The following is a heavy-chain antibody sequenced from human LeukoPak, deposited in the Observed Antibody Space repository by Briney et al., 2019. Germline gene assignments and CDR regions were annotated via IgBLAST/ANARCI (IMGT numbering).Heavy chain of an antibody. Sequence: SETLSLTCTVSGGSISSSSYYWGWIRQPPGKGLEWIGSIYYSGSTNYNPSLKSRVTISVDTSKNQFSLKLSSVTAADTAVYYCARGGDYYDSSGHHAWYFDYWGQGTLVTVSS. CDR2: IYYSGST. J-gene: IGHJ4*02. D-gene: IGHD3-22*01. V-gene: IGHV4-39*07. CDR3: ARGGDYYDSSGHHAWYFDY. CDR1: GGSISSSSYY.